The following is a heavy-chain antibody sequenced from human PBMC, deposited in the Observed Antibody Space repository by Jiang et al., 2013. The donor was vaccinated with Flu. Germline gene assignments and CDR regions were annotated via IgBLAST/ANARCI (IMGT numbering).Heavy chain of an antibody. J-gene: IGHJ3*02. Sequence: GPGLVKPSQTLSLTCTVSGDSVNNGYYFWSWIRQSPGKGLEWLGYMYDSGKTYYNVFLESRLSISADVSKNQFSLNLTSVTAADTAVYYCARGRPIFGVVNAFDIWGQGTFVSVSS. D-gene: IGHD3-3*01. CDR3: ARGRPIFGVVNAFDI. CDR1: GDSVNNGYYF. CDR2: MYDSGKT. V-gene: IGHV4-30-4*01.